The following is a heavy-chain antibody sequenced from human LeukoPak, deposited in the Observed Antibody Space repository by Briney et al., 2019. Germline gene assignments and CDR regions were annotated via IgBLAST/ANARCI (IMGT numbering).Heavy chain of an antibody. D-gene: IGHD2-2*01. J-gene: IGHJ4*02. V-gene: IGHV3-48*01. CDR1: GFTFSSYS. Sequence: PGGSLRLSCAASGFTFSSYSINWVRQAPGKGLEWVSYISSSSSTIYYADSVKGRFTISRDNAKNSLYLQMNSLRAEDTAVYYCARDPRYCSSTSCQPDYWDQGTLVTVSS. CDR3: ARDPRYCSSTSCQPDY. CDR2: ISSSSSTI.